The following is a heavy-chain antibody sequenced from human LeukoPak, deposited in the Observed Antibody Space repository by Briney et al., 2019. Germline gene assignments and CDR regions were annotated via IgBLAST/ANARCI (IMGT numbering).Heavy chain of an antibody. J-gene: IGHJ5*02. CDR3: ARGYDILSPNWFDP. D-gene: IGHD3-9*01. CDR1: GFTFSSYS. CDR2: ISSSSSYI. Sequence: GGSLRLSCAASGFTFSSYSMNWVRQAPGKGLEWVSSISSSSSYIYYADSVKGRFTISRDNSKNTLYLQMNSLRAEDTAVYYCARGYDILSPNWFDPWGQGTLVTVSS. V-gene: IGHV3-21*04.